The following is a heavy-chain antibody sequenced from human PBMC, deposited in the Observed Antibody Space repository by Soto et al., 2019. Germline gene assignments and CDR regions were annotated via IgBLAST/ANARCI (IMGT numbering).Heavy chain of an antibody. CDR2: ISSTGRTI. CDR1: GFTFSNYY. V-gene: IGHV3-11*01. Sequence: VGSLRLSCGASGFTFSNYYMSWIRQAPGKGLEWVSYISSTGRTIYYADSVKGRFTVSRDNAQNSLSLKLNSLRVEDTAVYYCARSYSSGWEFDYWGQGTQVTVSS. CDR3: ARSYSSGWEFDY. J-gene: IGHJ4*02. D-gene: IGHD6-19*01.